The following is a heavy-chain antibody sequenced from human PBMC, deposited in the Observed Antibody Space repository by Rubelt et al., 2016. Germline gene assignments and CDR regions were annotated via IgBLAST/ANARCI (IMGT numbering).Heavy chain of an antibody. CDR2: ISADNGDT. Sequence: QVQLVQSGAEVKKPGASVKVSCKASDNTLTNYGITWVRQAPGQGLEWMGWISADNGDTNYVQKFQGRVTRTPDPSPGTAYLELRSLGPDDPAVYYFARDQRERTVYFSYSSYSGLDVWGQGTMVTVSS. J-gene: IGHJ6*02. CDR3: ARDQRERTVYFSYSSYSGLDV. D-gene: IGHD3-3*01. V-gene: IGHV1-18*01. CDR1: DNTLTNYG.